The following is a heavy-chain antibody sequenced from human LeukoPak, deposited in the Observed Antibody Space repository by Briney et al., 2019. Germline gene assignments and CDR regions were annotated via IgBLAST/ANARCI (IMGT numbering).Heavy chain of an antibody. J-gene: IGHJ4*02. CDR3: ARADIIAAQVFDY. V-gene: IGHV1-2*02. CDR2: INPNSGGT. D-gene: IGHD6-6*01. Sequence: ASVKVSCKASGCTFTGYYMHWVRQAPGQGLEWMGWINPNSGGTNYAQKFQGRVTMTRDTSISTAYMELSRLRSDDTAVYYCARADIIAAQVFDYWGQGTLVTVSS. CDR1: GCTFTGYY.